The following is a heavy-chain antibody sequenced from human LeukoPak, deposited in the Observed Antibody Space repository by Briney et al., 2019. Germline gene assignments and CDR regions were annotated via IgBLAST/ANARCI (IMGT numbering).Heavy chain of an antibody. Sequence: GGSLRLSCAASGFTFSSYGMHWVRQAPGKGLEWVSAIGGSSDFIYYAEYVKGRFTISRDNSKEILYLQVNSLRAEDTAVYYCAKADGGWGVIIKDWGQGTLVTVSS. CDR1: GFTFSSYG. V-gene: IGHV3-23*01. CDR3: AKADGGWGVIIKD. CDR2: IGGSSDFI. D-gene: IGHD3-10*01. J-gene: IGHJ1*01.